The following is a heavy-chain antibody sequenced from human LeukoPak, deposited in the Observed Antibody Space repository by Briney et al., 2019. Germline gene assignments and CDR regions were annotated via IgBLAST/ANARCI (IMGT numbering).Heavy chain of an antibody. D-gene: IGHD3-22*01. Sequence: SGTLSLTCNVSGGSISRHCWTWIRQPPGKGLEWIGNILYSGKTHYNPSLKSRVTISGDTSKNQFSLKLSSVTAADTAVYYCARSPDSDRLDYWGQGTLVTVSS. CDR1: GGSISRHC. V-gene: IGHV4-59*11. J-gene: IGHJ4*02. CDR2: ILYSGKT. CDR3: ARSPDSDRLDY.